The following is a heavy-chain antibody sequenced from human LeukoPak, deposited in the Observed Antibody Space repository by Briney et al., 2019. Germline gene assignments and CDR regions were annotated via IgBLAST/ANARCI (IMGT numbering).Heavy chain of an antibody. D-gene: IGHD3-3*01. J-gene: IGHJ6*03. CDR1: GFTFSSYW. V-gene: IGHV3-7*01. Sequence: GGSLRLSCAASGFTFSSYWMSWVRQAPGKGLEWVANIKQDGSEKYYVDSVKGRFTISRDNAKNSLYLQMNSLRAEDTAVYYCARLARFLGYYYYMDVWGKGTTVTVSS. CDR2: IKQDGSEK. CDR3: ARLARFLGYYYYMDV.